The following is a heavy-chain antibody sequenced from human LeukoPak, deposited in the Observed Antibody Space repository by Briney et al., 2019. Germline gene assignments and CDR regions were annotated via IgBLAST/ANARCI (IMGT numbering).Heavy chain of an antibody. J-gene: IGHJ4*02. V-gene: IGHV3-30*18. Sequence: GGSLRLSCAASGFTFSSYGMHWVRQAPGKGLEWVAVISYDGSNKYYADSVKGRFTISRDNSKNTLYLQMNSLRAEDTAVYYCAKDRQLWISEYYFDYWGQGTLVTVSS. D-gene: IGHD5-18*01. CDR3: AKDRQLWISEYYFDY. CDR2: ISYDGSNK. CDR1: GFTFSSYG.